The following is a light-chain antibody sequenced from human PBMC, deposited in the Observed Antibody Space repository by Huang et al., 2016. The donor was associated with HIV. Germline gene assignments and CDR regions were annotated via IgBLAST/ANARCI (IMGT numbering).Light chain of an antibody. Sequence: EIVMTQSPDTLSVSPGERATLSCRAIQSVRDKLAWYQQKPGQAPRLLLHATSPRAAGVPGRFSGSGSGTEFTLTISSLQSEDCGVYYCQQYESWPPLTFGGGTKVEIK. V-gene: IGKV3-15*01. CDR2: ATS. CDR3: QQYESWPPLT. J-gene: IGKJ4*01. CDR1: QSVRDK.